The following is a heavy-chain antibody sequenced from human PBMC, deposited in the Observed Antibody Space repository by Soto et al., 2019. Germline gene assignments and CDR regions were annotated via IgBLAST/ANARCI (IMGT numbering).Heavy chain of an antibody. CDR2: ISSNGGST. CDR3: ATGYSNYGYYYYYMDV. D-gene: IGHD4-4*01. Sequence: GSLRLSCAASGFTFSSYAMHWVRQAPGKGLEYVSAISSNGGSTYYANSVKGRFTISRDNSKNTLYLQMGSLRAEDMAVYYCATGYSNYGYYYYYMDVWGKGTTVTVSS. J-gene: IGHJ6*03. V-gene: IGHV3-64*01. CDR1: GFTFSSYA.